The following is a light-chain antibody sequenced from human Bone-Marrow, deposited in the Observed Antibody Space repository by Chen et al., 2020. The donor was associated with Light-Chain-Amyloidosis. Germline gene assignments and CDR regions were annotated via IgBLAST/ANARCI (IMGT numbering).Light chain of an antibody. CDR1: QSVTSSY. CDR2: GAS. CDR3: QHYGSSTWT. J-gene: IGKJ1*01. V-gene: IGKV3-20*01. Sequence: EIVLTQSPGTLSLSPGERATLSCMASQSVTSSYLAWYQQKPGQAPRLLIYGASSRATGIPDRFSGSGSGTDFTLSISRLEPEDFAVYYCQHYGSSTWTFGQGTKVEIK.